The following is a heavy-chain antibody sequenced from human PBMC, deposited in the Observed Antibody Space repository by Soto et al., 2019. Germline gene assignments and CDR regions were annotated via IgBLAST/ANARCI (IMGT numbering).Heavy chain of an antibody. Sequence: SETLSLTCTVSGGSISSYYWSWIRQPPGKGLEWIGYIYYSGSTNYNPSLKSRVTISVDTSKNQFSLKLSSVTAADTAVYYCARHSNHDAFDIWGQGTMVTVSS. J-gene: IGHJ3*02. CDR1: GGSISSYY. V-gene: IGHV4-59*08. CDR2: IYYSGST. D-gene: IGHD4-4*01. CDR3: ARHSNHDAFDI.